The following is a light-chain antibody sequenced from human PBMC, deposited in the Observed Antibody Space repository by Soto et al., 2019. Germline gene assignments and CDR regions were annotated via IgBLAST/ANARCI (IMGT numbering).Light chain of an antibody. V-gene: IGKV3-20*01. CDR1: QSVSSSY. CDR3: QQYGSSPPYT. Sequence: EIVLTQSPGTLSLSPGETATLSCRASQSVSSSYLAWYQQKPGQAPRLLIYGALNRATGIPDRFSASGSETDFTLTISRLEHEDFAMYYCQQYGSSPPYTFGQGTKLEIK. CDR2: GAL. J-gene: IGKJ2*01.